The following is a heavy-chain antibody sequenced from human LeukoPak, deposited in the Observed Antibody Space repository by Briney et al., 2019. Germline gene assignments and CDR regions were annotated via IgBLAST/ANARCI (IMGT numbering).Heavy chain of an antibody. CDR2: TYYRSKWYN. J-gene: IGHJ6*03. CDR3: AREIAVAGYYYYYYYMDV. Sequence: SQTLSLTCAISGDSVSSNSAAWNWIRQSPSRGLEWLGRTYYRSKWYNDYAVSVKSRITINPDTSKNQFSLQLNSVTPEDTAVYYCAREIAVAGYYYYYYYMDVWGKGTTVTVSS. CDR1: GDSVSSNSAA. D-gene: IGHD6-19*01. V-gene: IGHV6-1*01.